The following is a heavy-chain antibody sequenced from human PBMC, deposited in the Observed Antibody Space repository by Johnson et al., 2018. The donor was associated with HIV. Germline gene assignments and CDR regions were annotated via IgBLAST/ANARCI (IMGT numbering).Heavy chain of an antibody. CDR3: ARDGWGQRGETVGDGFDV. CDR2: INWHGGST. CDR1: GFTLSTYG. V-gene: IGHV3-20*04. J-gene: IGHJ3*01. D-gene: IGHD3-16*01. Sequence: VQLVESGGGVVQPGRSLRLSCVASGFTLSTYGMHWVRQAPGKGLEWVSGINWHGGSTGYADSVKGRFTISRDNTKNSVYLQMNSLRVEDTAFYYCARDGWGQRGETVGDGFDVWGQGTMVTVSS.